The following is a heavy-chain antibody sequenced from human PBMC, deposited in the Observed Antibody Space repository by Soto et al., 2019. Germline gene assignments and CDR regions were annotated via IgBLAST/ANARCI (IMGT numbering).Heavy chain of an antibody. D-gene: IGHD3-3*01. Sequence: SVKVSCKASGGTFSSYTISWVRQAPGQGLEWMGRIIPILGIANYAQKFQGRVTITADKSTSTAYMELSSLRSEDTAVYYCARDGLRFLEWSQSPDVWGKGTTVTVSS. CDR2: IIPILGIA. CDR1: GGTFSSYT. CDR3: ARDGLRFLEWSQSPDV. J-gene: IGHJ6*04. V-gene: IGHV1-69*04.